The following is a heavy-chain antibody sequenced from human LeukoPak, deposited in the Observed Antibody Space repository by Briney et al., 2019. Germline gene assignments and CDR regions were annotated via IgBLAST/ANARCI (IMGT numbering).Heavy chain of an antibody. V-gene: IGHV3-9*03. Sequence: GGSLRLSCAASGFTFDDYAMHWVRQAPGKGLEWVSGISWNSGSIGYADSVKGRFTISRDNAKNSLYLQMNSLRAEDMALYYCAKADCSSTSCIGSFDYWGQGTLVTVSS. D-gene: IGHD2-2*01. J-gene: IGHJ4*02. CDR2: ISWNSGSI. CDR3: AKADCSSTSCIGSFDY. CDR1: GFTFDDYA.